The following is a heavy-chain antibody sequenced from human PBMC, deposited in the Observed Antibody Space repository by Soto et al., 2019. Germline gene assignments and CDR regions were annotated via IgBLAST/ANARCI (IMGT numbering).Heavy chain of an antibody. CDR1: GGSFSGYY. J-gene: IGHJ4*02. D-gene: IGHD3-3*01. CDR2: INHSGST. Sequence: QVHLQQWGAGLLKPSETLSLTCAVYGGSFSGYYWSWIRQPPGKGLEWIGEINHSGSTNYNPSLESRITISVDTSKNQFSLKLSSVPAADTAVYYCASPYYDFWSGPPWGTQKYYFDFWGQGTLVTVSS. CDR3: ASPYYDFWSGPPWGTQKYYFDF. V-gene: IGHV4-34*01.